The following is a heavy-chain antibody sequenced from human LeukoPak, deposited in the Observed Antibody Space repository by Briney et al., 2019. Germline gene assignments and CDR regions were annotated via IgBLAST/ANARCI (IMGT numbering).Heavy chain of an antibody. Sequence: KPSETLSLTCTVSGGSISSSSYYWGWIRQPPGKGLEWIGYIYDSGSTNYNPSLKSRVTISVDTSKNQFSLKLSSVTAADTAVYYCARGKKVLLWFGGYYFDYWGQGTLVTVSS. CDR2: IYDSGST. CDR1: GGSISSSSYY. CDR3: ARGKKVLLWFGGYYFDY. J-gene: IGHJ4*02. D-gene: IGHD3-10*01. V-gene: IGHV4-61*05.